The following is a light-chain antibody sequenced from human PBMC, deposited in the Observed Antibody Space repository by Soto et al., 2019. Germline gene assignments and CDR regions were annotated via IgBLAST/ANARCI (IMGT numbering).Light chain of an antibody. V-gene: IGLV2-14*01. CDR2: EVS. J-gene: IGLJ1*01. CDR3: SSYSSSTRYV. Sequence: QSALTQPASVSGSPGQSITFSCTGTSSDVGGYNYVSWYQQHPGKAPKLIIYEVSNRPSGVSNRFSGSKSGNTASLTISGLQADDEADYYCSSYSSSTRYVFGTGTKVTVL. CDR1: SSDVGGYNY.